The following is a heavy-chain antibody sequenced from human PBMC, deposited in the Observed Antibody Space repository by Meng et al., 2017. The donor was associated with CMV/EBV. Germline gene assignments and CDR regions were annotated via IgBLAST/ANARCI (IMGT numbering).Heavy chain of an antibody. CDR3: ARGRILDIVVVVAAKGDGMDV. CDR2: INHSGST. J-gene: IGHJ6*02. V-gene: IGHV4-34*01. Sequence: GSLRLSCAVYGGSFSGYYWSWIRQPPGKGLEWIGEINHSGSTNYNPSLKSRVTISVDTSKNQFSLKLSSVTAADTAVYYCARGRILDIVVVVAAKGDGMDVWGQRTTVTVSS. D-gene: IGHD2-15*01. CDR1: GGSFSGYY.